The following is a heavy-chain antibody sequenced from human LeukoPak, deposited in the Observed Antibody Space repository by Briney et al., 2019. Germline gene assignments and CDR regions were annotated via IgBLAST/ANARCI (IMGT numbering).Heavy chain of an antibody. CDR1: GFTFSSYW. Sequence: GGSLRLSCAASGFTFSSYWMHWVRQAPGKGLVWVSRINSDGSSTSYADSVKGRFTISRDNAKNTLNLQMNSLRAEDTAVYYCAENYYDSSGYFGYWGQGTLVTVSS. CDR3: AENYYDSSGYFGY. J-gene: IGHJ4*02. V-gene: IGHV3-74*01. CDR2: INSDGSST. D-gene: IGHD3-22*01.